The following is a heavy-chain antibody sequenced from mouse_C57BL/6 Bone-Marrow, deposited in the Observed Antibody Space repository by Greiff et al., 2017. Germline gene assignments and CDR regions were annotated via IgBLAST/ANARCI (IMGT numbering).Heavy chain of an antibody. V-gene: IGHV1-82*01. D-gene: IGHD1-1*01. CDR3: ARDPHYYGSSSHWYFDV. J-gene: IGHJ1*03. Sequence: VQVVESGPELVKPGASVKISCKASGYAFSSSWMNWVKQRPGKGLEWIGRIYPGDGDTNYNGKFKGKATLTADKSSSTAYVQLSSLTSEDSAVYFCARDPHYYGSSSHWYFDVWGTGTTVTVSS. CDR2: IYPGDGDT. CDR1: GYAFSSSW.